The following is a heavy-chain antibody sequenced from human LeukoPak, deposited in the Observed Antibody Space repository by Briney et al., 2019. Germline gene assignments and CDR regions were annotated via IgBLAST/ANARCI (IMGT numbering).Heavy chain of an antibody. CDR2: IIPIFGIA. V-gene: IGHV1-69*04. J-gene: IGHJ4*02. Sequence: VASVKVSCKASGGTFSSYAISWVRQAPGQGLEWMGRIIPIFGIANYAQKFQGRVTITADKSTSTAYMELSSLRSEDTAVYYCARDRSDYYDYWGQGTLVTVSS. CDR1: GGTFSSYA. CDR3: ARDRSDYYDY. D-gene: IGHD3-3*01.